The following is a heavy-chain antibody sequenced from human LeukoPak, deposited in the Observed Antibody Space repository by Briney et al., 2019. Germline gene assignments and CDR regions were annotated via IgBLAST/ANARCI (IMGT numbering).Heavy chain of an antibody. Sequence: PGRSLRLSCAASGFTFSSYAMHWVRQAPGKGLEWVAVISYDGSNKYYADSVKGRFTISRDNSKNTLYLQMNSLRAEDTAVYYCAREVPAALAFDIWGQGTMVTVSS. CDR1: GFTFSSYA. J-gene: IGHJ3*02. CDR3: AREVPAALAFDI. D-gene: IGHD2-2*01. V-gene: IGHV3-30-3*01. CDR2: ISYDGSNK.